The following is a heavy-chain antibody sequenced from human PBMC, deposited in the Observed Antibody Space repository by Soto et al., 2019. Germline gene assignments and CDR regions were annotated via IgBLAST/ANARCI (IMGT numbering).Heavy chain of an antibody. Sequence: EASVKVSCKASGYTFTSYGISWVRQAPGQGLEWMGWISAYNGNTNYAQKLQGRVTMTTDTSTSTAYMELRSLRSDDTAVYYCARDNLSPSSGWYGPDYWGQGTLVTVSS. CDR1: GYTFTSYG. D-gene: IGHD6-19*01. CDR3: ARDNLSPSSGWYGPDY. CDR2: ISAYNGNT. V-gene: IGHV1-18*01. J-gene: IGHJ4*02.